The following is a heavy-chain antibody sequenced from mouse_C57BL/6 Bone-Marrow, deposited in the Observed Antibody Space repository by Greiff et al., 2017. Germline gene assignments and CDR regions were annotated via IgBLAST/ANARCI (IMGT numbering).Heavy chain of an antibody. CDR1: GYAFSSSW. CDR2: IYPGDGDT. V-gene: IGHV1-82*01. CDR3: ARGAGPFAY. D-gene: IGHD3-1*01. Sequence: QVQLQQSGPELVKPGASVKISCKASGYAFSSSWMNWVKQRPGKGLEWIGRIYPGDGDTNYNGKFKGKATLTADESSSTAYMQLSSLTSEDSAVYFCARGAGPFAYWGQGTLVTVSA. J-gene: IGHJ3*01.